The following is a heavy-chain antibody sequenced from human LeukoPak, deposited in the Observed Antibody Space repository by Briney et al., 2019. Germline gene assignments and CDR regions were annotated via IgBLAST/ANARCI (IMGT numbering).Heavy chain of an antibody. CDR1: GFSFSGYS. CDR3: ARDLAHDY. V-gene: IGHV3-21*01. CDR2: VSSSSGHI. Sequence: KPGGSLRLSCAASGFSFSGYSMNWVRQAPGKELEWVSSVSSSSGHIYYADSVKGRFTISRDNAKNSLYLQMNTLRAEDTAVYYCARDLAHDYWGQGTLVTVSS. J-gene: IGHJ4*02.